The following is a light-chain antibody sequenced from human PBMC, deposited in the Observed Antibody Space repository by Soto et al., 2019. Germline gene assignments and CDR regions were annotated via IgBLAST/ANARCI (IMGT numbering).Light chain of an antibody. CDR3: QQYYDWPIT. CDR2: DAS. Sequence: EIVLTQSPSTLSVSPVERATLSFRASQIVNRNLAWYQQKPGQAPRLLIYDASTRATDIPARFSGGGSGTEFTLTISSLQAEDFAVYYCQQYYDWPITFGQGTRLEIK. J-gene: IGKJ5*01. CDR1: QIVNRN. V-gene: IGKV3-15*01.